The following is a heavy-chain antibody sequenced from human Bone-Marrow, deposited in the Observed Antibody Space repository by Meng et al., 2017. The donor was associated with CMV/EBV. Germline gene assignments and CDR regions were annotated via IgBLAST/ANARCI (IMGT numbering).Heavy chain of an antibody. J-gene: IGHJ6*02. CDR2: INPNSGGT. CDR1: GYTFTGYY. CDR3: ARDGAVGATGNYYYYGMDV. D-gene: IGHD1-26*01. Sequence: ASVKVSCKASGYTFTGYYMHWVRQAPGQGLEWMGWINPNSGGTNYAQKFQGRVTMTRDTSTSTVYMELSSLRSEDTAVYYCARDGAVGATGNYYYYGMDVWGQGTTVTVSS. V-gene: IGHV1-2*02.